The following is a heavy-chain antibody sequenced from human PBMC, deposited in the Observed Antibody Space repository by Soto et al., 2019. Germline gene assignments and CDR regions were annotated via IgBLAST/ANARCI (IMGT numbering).Heavy chain of an antibody. CDR1: GFTVSSNY. Sequence: GGSLRLSCAASGFTVSSNYMSWVRQAPGKGLEWVSVIYSGGSTYYADSVEGRFTISRDKSKNTLYLQMNSMRAEDTDVYYVARDQWGYSSAAGKYYYSMDVWGKGTMVTVSS. D-gene: IGHD6-13*01. CDR2: IYSGGST. CDR3: ARDQWGYSSAAGKYYYSMDV. J-gene: IGHJ6*03. V-gene: IGHV3-53*01.